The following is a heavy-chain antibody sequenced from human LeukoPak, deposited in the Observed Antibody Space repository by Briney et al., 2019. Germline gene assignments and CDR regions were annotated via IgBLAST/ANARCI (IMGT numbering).Heavy chain of an antibody. J-gene: IGHJ4*02. D-gene: IGHD6-13*01. Sequence: GGSLRLSCAASGFTFSDYWMHWVRQAPGKGLVWVSRIDTDGSSATYADSVKGRFTISRDNSKNTLFLQMNSLRVEDTAIYYCAKDAAGPEYWGQGTLVTVSS. CDR2: IDTDGSSA. CDR1: GFTFSDYW. V-gene: IGHV3-74*01. CDR3: AKDAAGPEY.